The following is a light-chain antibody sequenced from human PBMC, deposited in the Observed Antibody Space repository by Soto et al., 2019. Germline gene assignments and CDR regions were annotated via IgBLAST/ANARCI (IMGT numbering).Light chain of an antibody. V-gene: IGKV1-9*01. CDR1: QAISSY. CDR2: GAS. Sequence: IQLTQSPSSLSASVGDRVTITCRASQAISSYLAWYQQKPGRAPNLLIYGASTLQSGVPSRFSGSGSGTDFTLTISSLQPEDFATYYCQQLNSHPRTFGQGTKVEIK. J-gene: IGKJ1*01. CDR3: QQLNSHPRT.